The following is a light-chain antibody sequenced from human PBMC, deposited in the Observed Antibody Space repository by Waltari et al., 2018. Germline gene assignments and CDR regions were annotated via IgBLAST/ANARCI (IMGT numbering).Light chain of an antibody. CDR2: EGS. Sequence: QSALTQPASVSGSPGQAITISCTATTRHEGSYNLVAWYQQPPGKAPKLMIYEGSKRPSGVSNRFSGSKSGNTASLTISGLQAEDEADYYCCSYAGSSTWVFGGGTKLTVL. CDR3: CSYAGSSTWV. J-gene: IGLJ3*02. CDR1: TRHEGSYNL. V-gene: IGLV2-23*01.